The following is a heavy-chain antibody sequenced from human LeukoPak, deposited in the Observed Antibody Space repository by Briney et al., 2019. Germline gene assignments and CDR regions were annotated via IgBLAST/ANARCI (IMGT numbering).Heavy chain of an antibody. CDR3: ARHGYSDYEFDY. V-gene: IGHV5-51*01. J-gene: IGHJ4*02. CDR1: GYSFTSYW. Sequence: GESLKISCKASGYSFTSYWIGWVRQMPGKGLEWMGIIYPGDSDTRYSPSFQGQVTISVDKSINVAYLQWSSLKTSDTAIYYCARHGYSDYEFDYWGQGTLVTVSS. D-gene: IGHD5-12*01. CDR2: IYPGDSDT.